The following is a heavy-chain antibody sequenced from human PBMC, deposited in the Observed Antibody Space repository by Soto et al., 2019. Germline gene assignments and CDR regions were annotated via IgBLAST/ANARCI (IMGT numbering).Heavy chain of an antibody. J-gene: IGHJ3*02. V-gene: IGHV4-4*02. CDR1: GDTINNPSW. CDR3: ASAESSTTDI. D-gene: IGHD1-26*01. CDR2: IYHTGGR. Sequence: SETLSHTCSVSGDTINNPSWRSCVRPAPEKGLEWTGEIYHTGGRSYMPSLRGRITLSVDTSKNQFSRKLTSVTAADTAVYYCASAESSTTDI.